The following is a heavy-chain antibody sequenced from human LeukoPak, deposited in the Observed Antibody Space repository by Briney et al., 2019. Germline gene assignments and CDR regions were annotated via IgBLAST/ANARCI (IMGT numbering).Heavy chain of an antibody. Sequence: GGSLRLSCAASGLTFSSYWMSWVRQAPGKGLEWVAYIKQDGSEKYYVDSVKGRFTISRDNAKNSLYLQMNSLRAEDTAVYYCARDPYSGTYYAFDYWGQGTLVTVSS. CDR2: IKQDGSEK. CDR1: GLTFSSYW. V-gene: IGHV3-7*01. D-gene: IGHD1-26*01. CDR3: ARDPYSGTYYAFDY. J-gene: IGHJ4*02.